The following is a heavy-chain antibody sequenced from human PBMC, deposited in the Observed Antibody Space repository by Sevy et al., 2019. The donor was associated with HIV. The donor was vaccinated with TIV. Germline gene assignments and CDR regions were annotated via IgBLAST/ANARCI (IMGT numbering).Heavy chain of an antibody. CDR1: GGSFSGYY. D-gene: IGHD2-2*01. J-gene: IGHJ5*02. Sequence: SETLSLTCAVYGGSFSGYYWSWIRQPPGKGLEWIEEINHSGSTNYNPSLKSRVTISVDTSKNQFSLKLSSVTAADTAVYYCARAVVPAATPNWFDPWGQGTLVTVSS. V-gene: IGHV4-34*01. CDR3: ARAVVPAATPNWFDP. CDR2: INHSGST.